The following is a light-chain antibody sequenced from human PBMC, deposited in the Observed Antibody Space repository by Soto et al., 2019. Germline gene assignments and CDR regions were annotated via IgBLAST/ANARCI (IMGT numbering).Light chain of an antibody. Sequence: QSVLTQPASVSGSPGQSITISCTGTSSDVGGYSYVSWYQQYPGTAPKLMIYEVSNRPSGVSNRFSGSKSGNTASLTISGLQAEDEADYYCSSYSSSSTYVFGIGTKLTVL. V-gene: IGLV2-14*01. CDR3: SSYSSSSTYV. CDR2: EVS. CDR1: SSDVGGYSY. J-gene: IGLJ1*01.